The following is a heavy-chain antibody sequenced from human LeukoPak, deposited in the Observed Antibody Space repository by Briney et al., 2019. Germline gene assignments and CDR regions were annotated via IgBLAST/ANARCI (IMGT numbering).Heavy chain of an antibody. Sequence: GASVKVSCKSSGYTFTSYYMHWVRQAPGQGHEWMGIINPSGGSTSYEQKFQGRVTMTRDTSTSTVYMELSSLRSEDTAVYYCARDYSGSSDAFDIWGQGTMVTVSS. CDR3: ARDYSGSSDAFDI. CDR1: GYTFTSYY. CDR2: INPSGGST. V-gene: IGHV1-46*01. J-gene: IGHJ3*02. D-gene: IGHD1-26*01.